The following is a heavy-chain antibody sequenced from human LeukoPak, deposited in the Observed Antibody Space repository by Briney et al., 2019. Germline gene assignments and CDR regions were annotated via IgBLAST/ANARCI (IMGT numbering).Heavy chain of an antibody. J-gene: IGHJ4*02. D-gene: IGHD1-7*01. Sequence: GGSLRLSCAASAFMFNSYSMNWVRQAPGRGLEWVSHIGSSSTTLYYADSVKGRFTISRDNAKNSLYLQMNSLRAEDTAVYYCASNWNYAYFDYWGQGTLVTVSS. CDR1: AFMFNSYS. CDR3: ASNWNYAYFDY. V-gene: IGHV3-48*01. CDR2: IGSSSTTL.